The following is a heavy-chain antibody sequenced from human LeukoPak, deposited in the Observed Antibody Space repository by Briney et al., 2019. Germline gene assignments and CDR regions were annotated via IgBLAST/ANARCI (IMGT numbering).Heavy chain of an antibody. J-gene: IGHJ4*03. Sequence: SETLSLTCAVYGGSFSSYYWSWIRQSPGKGLEWIAEINHRGDTNYNPSVKSRVNISVDSSKNQFSLKVTSLTAADTAVYYCARGPTISETGYFDYWGQGTLVTVSS. CDR1: GGSFSSYY. CDR3: ARGPTISETGYFDY. CDR2: INHRGDT. V-gene: IGHV4-34*01. D-gene: IGHD1-1*01.